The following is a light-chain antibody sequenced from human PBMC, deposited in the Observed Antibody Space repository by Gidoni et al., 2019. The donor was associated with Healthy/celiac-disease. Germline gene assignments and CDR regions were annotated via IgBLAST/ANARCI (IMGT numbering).Light chain of an antibody. J-gene: IGKJ4*01. CDR2: DAS. Sequence: EIVLTQSPGTLSLSPGEGATLSCRASQSVSSSHLAWYQQKPGQAPRLLIYDASSRATGIPDRCSGSGSGTDFTLTISRLEPEDFAVYYCQQYGSSPLTFGGGTKVEIK. CDR3: QQYGSSPLT. V-gene: IGKV3-20*01. CDR1: QSVSSSH.